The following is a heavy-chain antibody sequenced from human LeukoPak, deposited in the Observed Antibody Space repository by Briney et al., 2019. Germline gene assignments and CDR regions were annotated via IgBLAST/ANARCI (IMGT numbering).Heavy chain of an antibody. Sequence: GGSLRLSCAASGFTFDDYGMSWVRQAPGKGLEWVSGINWNGGSTGYADSVKGRFTISRDNAKTSLYLQLTSLRAEDTAVYYCAKGGGSGYYYYGMDVWGQGTTVTVSS. CDR3: AKGGGSGYYYYGMDV. V-gene: IGHV3-20*04. D-gene: IGHD3-10*01. J-gene: IGHJ6*02. CDR1: GFTFDDYG. CDR2: INWNGGST.